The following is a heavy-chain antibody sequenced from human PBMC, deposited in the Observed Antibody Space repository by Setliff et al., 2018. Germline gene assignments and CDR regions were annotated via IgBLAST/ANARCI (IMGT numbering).Heavy chain of an antibody. V-gene: IGHV1-18*01. Sequence: ASVKVSCKASGYTITNFALNWVRQAPGQGPEWMGWISPYSGESNYAQKLQDRLSVTADTSSKTIYMELRSLTSDDTAVYFCTTSRAPRVVLAADFDLWGQGTLVTVS. CDR3: TTSRAPRVVLAADFDL. D-gene: IGHD2-21*01. CDR1: GYTITNFA. J-gene: IGHJ4*02. CDR2: ISPYSGES.